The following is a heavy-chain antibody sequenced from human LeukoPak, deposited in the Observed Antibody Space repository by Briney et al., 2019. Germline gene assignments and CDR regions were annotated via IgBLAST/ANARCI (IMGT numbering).Heavy chain of an antibody. CDR1: GYSISSGLW. Sequence: SETLSLTCAVSGYSISSGLWWGWIRQPPGKRLECIGYIYYSGSTYYNPSLKSRVTMSIDTSKNQFSLNLGSVTAADTAVYYCARGRRDGYNLEYFDKWGQGTLVTVSS. J-gene: IGHJ4*02. CDR3: ARGRRDGYNLEYFDK. V-gene: IGHV4-28*03. CDR2: IYYSGST. D-gene: IGHD5-24*01.